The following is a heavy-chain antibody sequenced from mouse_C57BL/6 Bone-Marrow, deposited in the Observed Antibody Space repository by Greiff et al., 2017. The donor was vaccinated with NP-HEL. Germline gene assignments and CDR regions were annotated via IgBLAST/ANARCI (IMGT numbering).Heavy chain of an antibody. J-gene: IGHJ3*01. D-gene: IGHD2-3*01. CDR1: GYTFTSYG. CDR2: IYPRSGNT. CDR3: ARRRRWLPFAY. V-gene: IGHV1-81*01. Sequence: QVQLQQPGAELARPGASVKLSCKASGYTFTSYGISWVKQRTGQGLEWIGEIYPRSGNTYYNEKFKGKATLTADKSSSTAYMELRSLTSEDSAVYFCARRRRWLPFAYWGQGTLVTVSA.